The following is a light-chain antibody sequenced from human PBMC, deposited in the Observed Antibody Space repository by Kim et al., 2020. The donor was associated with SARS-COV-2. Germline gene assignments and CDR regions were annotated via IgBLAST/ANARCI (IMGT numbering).Light chain of an antibody. V-gene: IGLV3-1*01. CDR3: QAWDSSTYV. Sequence: VSPGKTASITCSGDKLGDSYACWYQQKPGQSPVLVIYQDTKRPSGIPERFSGSNSGNTATLTISGTQAMDEADYYCQAWDSSTYVFGTGTKVTVL. CDR1: KLGDSY. J-gene: IGLJ1*01. CDR2: QDT.